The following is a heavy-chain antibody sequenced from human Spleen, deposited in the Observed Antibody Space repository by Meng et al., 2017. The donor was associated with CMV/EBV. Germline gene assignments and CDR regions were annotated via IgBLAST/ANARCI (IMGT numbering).Heavy chain of an antibody. CDR3: ARGYDFWSGYSADYYGMDV. D-gene: IGHD3-3*01. J-gene: IGHJ6*02. CDR1: GFTFSSYW. CDR2: IKQDGSEK. Sequence: GESLKISCAASGFTFSSYWMSWVRQAPGKGLEWVANIKQDGSEKYYVDSVKGRFTISRDNAKNSLYLQMNSLRAEDTAVYYCARGYDFWSGYSADYYGMDVWGQGTTVTVSS. V-gene: IGHV3-7*04.